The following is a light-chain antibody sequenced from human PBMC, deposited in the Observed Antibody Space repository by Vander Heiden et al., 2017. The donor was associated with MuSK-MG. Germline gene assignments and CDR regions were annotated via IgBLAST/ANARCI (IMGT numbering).Light chain of an antibody. CDR1: QSISSY. V-gene: IGKV1-39*01. CDR3: QQSYSTPLT. Sequence: DIQMAQSPSSLSASVGDRVTITCRASQSISSYLNWYQQRPGTAPKLLIYAASSLQSGVPSRFSGSGSGTDFTLTISRLQPEDLAIYYCQQSYSTPLTFGGGTKVEIK. CDR2: AAS. J-gene: IGKJ4*01.